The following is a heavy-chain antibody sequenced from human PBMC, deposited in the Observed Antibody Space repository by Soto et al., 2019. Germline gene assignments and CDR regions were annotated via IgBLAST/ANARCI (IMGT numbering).Heavy chain of an antibody. CDR2: IKQDGSEK. Sequence: GGSLRLSCAASGFTFSSYWMSWVRQAPGKGLEWVANIKQDGSEKYYADSVKGRFTISRDNAKNSLYLQMNSLRAEDTAVYYCARSTKYSYAFFDYWGQGTLVTVSS. D-gene: IGHD5-18*01. J-gene: IGHJ4*02. CDR3: ARSTKYSYAFFDY. V-gene: IGHV3-7*01. CDR1: GFTFSSYW.